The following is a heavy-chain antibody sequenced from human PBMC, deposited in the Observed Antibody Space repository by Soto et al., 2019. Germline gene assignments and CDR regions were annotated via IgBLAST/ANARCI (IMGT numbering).Heavy chain of an antibody. V-gene: IGHV4-39*01. CDR3: ARIPGAYDYIWGSYRFGAFDI. CDR2: IYYSGST. CDR1: GGSISSSSYY. J-gene: IGHJ3*02. Sequence: SETLSLTCTVSGGSISSSSYYWGWIRQPPGKGLEWIGSIYYSGSTYYNPSLKSRVTISVDTSKNQFSLKLSSVTAADTAVYYFARIPGAYDYIWGSYRFGAFDIWGQGTMVTVSS. D-gene: IGHD3-16*02.